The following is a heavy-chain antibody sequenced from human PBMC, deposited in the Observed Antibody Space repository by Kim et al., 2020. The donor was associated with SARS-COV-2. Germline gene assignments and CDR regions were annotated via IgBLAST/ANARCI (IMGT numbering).Heavy chain of an antibody. CDR3: ARSRYNWHDYCYAMDV. Sequence: DSVRSRFTITRDNTMHTLYLQRNSLRHEDTAVYYCARSRYNWHDYCYAMDVWGQGTTVTVSS. D-gene: IGHD1-1*01. J-gene: IGHJ6*02. V-gene: IGHV3-30*07.